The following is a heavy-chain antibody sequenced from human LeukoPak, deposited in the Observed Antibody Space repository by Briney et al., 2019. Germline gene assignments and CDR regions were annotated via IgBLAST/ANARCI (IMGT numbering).Heavy chain of an antibody. CDR2: ISSSSSYI. D-gene: IGHD6-25*01. V-gene: IGHV3-21*04. CDR1: GFTFSSYA. Sequence: PGGSLRLSCAASGFTFSSYAMSWVRQAPGKGLEWVSSISSSSSYIYYADSVKGRFTISRDNAKNSLYLHMNSLRAEDTALYYCAKNGYNSGWYDSWGQGILVTVSS. J-gene: IGHJ5*01. CDR3: AKNGYNSGWYDS.